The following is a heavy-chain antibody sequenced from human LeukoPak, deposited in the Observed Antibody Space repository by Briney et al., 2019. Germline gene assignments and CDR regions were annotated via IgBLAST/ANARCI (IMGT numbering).Heavy chain of an antibody. D-gene: IGHD4-11*01. CDR1: GFTFSLYS. V-gene: IGHV3-21*01. CDR2: ISGTSRYI. J-gene: IGHJ4*02. CDR3: ARGHSTVTTFSFDY. Sequence: GGSLRLSCAASGFTFSLYSMNWVRQAPGKGLEWVSSISGTSRYIFYADSVKGRFTVSRDNAKKSLYLQMNSLRAEDSAVYYCARGHSTVTTFSFDYWGQGTLVTVSS.